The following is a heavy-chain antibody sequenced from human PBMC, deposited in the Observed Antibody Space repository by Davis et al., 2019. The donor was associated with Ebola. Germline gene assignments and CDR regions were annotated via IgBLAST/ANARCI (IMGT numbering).Heavy chain of an antibody. CDR3: ARDTTYYYDSSGLGVGY. V-gene: IGHV3-30-3*01. J-gene: IGHJ4*02. D-gene: IGHD3-22*01. CDR2: ISYDGSNK. Sequence: GESLKISCAASGFTFSSYAMHWVRQAPGKGLEWVAVISYDGSNKYYADSVKGRFTISRDNAKNSLYLQMNSLRAEDTAVYYCARDTTYYYDSSGLGVGYWGQGTLVTVSS. CDR1: GFTFSSYA.